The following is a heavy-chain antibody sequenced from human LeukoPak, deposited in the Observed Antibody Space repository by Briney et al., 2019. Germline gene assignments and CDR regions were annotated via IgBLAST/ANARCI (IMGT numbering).Heavy chain of an antibody. V-gene: IGHV4-61*08. D-gene: IGHD5-24*01. CDR2: IYYSGST. CDR1: GGSVSSGGYY. Sequence: SETLSLTCTVSGGSVSSGGYYWSWIRQPPGKGLEWIGYIYYSGSTNYNPSLKSRVTISVDTSKNQFSLKLSSVTAADTAVYYCAREGRWLRDWFDPWGQGTLVTVSS. J-gene: IGHJ5*02. CDR3: AREGRWLRDWFDP.